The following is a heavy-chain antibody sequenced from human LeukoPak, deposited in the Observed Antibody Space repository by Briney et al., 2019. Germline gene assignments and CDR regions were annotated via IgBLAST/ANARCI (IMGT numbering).Heavy chain of an antibody. CDR1: GYSFTSYW. D-gene: IGHD2-21*01. J-gene: IGHJ4*02. CDR3: ARSYCVTGDCYSGIADC. Sequence: GESLKISCKGSGYSFTSYWIGWVRQMPGKGLEWMGMICPGDSDTRYSPSFQGQVTISADKSIGTTHLQWNSLKASDTAMCYCARSYCVTGDCYSGIADCWGQGTLVTVSS. V-gene: IGHV5-51*01. CDR2: ICPGDSDT.